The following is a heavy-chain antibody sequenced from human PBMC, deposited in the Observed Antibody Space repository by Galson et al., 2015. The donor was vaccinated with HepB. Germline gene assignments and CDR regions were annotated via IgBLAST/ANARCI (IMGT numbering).Heavy chain of an antibody. D-gene: IGHD2-21*01. V-gene: IGHV6-1*01. Sequence: CAISGDSVSSDSAAWNWIRQSPSRGLEWLGRTFFRSKWFSPYAVSVKSRITINPDTSKNQFSLHLNSVTPVDTALYYCAREYCGGDCYSHDAFDIWGQGTMVTVSS. CDR3: AREYCGGDCYSHDAFDI. J-gene: IGHJ3*02. CDR1: GDSVSSDSAA. CDR2: TFFRSKWFS.